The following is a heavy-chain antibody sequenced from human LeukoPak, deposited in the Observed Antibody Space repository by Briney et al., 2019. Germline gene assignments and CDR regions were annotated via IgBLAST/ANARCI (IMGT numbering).Heavy chain of an antibody. CDR1: GFTFDDYA. Sequence: GGSLRLSCAASGFTFDDYAMHWVRQAPGKGLEWVSGISWNSGSIGYADSVKGRFTISRDNAKNSLYLQMNSLRAEDMALYYCAKARDGHGSGSYYNSAFDYWGQGTLVTVSS. J-gene: IGHJ4*02. CDR2: ISWNSGSI. D-gene: IGHD3-10*01. V-gene: IGHV3-9*03. CDR3: AKARDGHGSGSYYNSAFDY.